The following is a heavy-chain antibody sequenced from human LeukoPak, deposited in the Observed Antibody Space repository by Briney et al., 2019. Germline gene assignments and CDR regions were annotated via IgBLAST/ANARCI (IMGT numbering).Heavy chain of an antibody. V-gene: IGHV3-33*01. CDR3: ARRGLGAYYFDY. J-gene: IGHJ4*02. CDR2: IWYDGSNK. Sequence: GRSLRLSCAASGFTFSSYGMHWVRQAPGKGLEWVALIWYDGSNKYYADSVKGRFTISRDNSKNTLYLQMNSLRAEDTAVYYCARRGLGAYYFDYRGQGTLVTVSS. D-gene: IGHD4/OR15-4a*01. CDR1: GFTFSSYG.